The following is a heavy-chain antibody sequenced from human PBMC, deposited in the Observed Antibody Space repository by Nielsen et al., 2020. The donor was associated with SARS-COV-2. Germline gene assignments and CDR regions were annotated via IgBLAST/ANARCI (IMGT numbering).Heavy chain of an antibody. Sequence: GESLKISCAASGFTFSDHAFHWVRQAPGKGLEWVALISYDGSNIHYADSVKGRFTISRDNAKNILNVQMNSLRAEDTAVYYCARYSGYDYTGEDYWGQGTLVTVSS. D-gene: IGHD5-12*01. J-gene: IGHJ4*02. CDR3: ARYSGYDYTGEDY. CDR1: GFTFSDHA. V-gene: IGHV3-30-3*01. CDR2: ISYDGSNI.